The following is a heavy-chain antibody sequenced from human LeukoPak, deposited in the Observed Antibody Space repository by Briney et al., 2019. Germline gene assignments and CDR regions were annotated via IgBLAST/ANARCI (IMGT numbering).Heavy chain of an antibody. CDR1: GFTFSSYS. CDR2: ISSSSSYI. CDR3: ARDRELNYGDYGAFDI. Sequence: GGSLRLSCAASGFTFSSYSMNWVRQAPGKGLGWVSSISSSSSYIYYAGSVKGRFTISRDNAKNSLYLQMNSLRAEDTAVYYCARDRELNYGDYGAFDIWGQGTMVTVSS. J-gene: IGHJ3*02. D-gene: IGHD4-17*01. V-gene: IGHV3-21*01.